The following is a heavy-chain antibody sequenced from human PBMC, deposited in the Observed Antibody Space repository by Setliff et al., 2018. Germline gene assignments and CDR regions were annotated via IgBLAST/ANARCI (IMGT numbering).Heavy chain of an antibody. CDR3: AREGLIADTTYYYYYYMDV. CDR1: GGTFSSYA. CDR2: IIPIFGTA. V-gene: IGHV1-69*06. J-gene: IGHJ6*03. D-gene: IGHD2-21*01. Sequence: SVKVSCKASGGTFSSYAISWVRQAPGQGLEWMGRIIPIFGTANYAQKFQGRVTITADKSTSTAYMELSSLRSEDTAVYYCAREGLIADTTYYYYYYMDVWCKGTTVTVSS.